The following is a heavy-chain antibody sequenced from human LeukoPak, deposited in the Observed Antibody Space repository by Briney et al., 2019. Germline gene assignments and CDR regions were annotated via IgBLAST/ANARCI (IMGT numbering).Heavy chain of an antibody. Sequence: ASVKVSCKASGYTFSTYGITWVRQAPGQGLEWMGWISANTGNTNYAQRLQGRVTMTTDTPTSTVYMELSSLRSEDTAVYYCARDRSDEGYYYDSSGYFVYWGQGTLVTVSS. CDR1: GYTFSTYG. CDR3: ARDRSDEGYYYDSSGYFVY. D-gene: IGHD3-22*01. V-gene: IGHV1-18*01. CDR2: ISANTGNT. J-gene: IGHJ4*02.